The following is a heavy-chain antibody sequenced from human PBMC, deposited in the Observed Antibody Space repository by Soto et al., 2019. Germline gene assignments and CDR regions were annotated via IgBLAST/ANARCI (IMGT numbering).Heavy chain of an antibody. CDR1: VFNFAKFA. Sequence: PVGSLRLSCAASVFNFAKFAMNCVRHSPGQWLEWVSAISGGGTTTYYADSVKGRFTISRDNSRNTVHLQIDSLRAEDTAIYYCAKELEIVLMVHAASDSWGQGIPVTVSS. D-gene: IGHD2-8*01. CDR2: ISGGGTTT. CDR3: AKELEIVLMVHAASDS. J-gene: IGHJ4*02. V-gene: IGHV3-23*01.